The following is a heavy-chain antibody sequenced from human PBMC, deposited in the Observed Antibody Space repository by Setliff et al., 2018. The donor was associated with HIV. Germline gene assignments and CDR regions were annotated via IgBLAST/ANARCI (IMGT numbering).Heavy chain of an antibody. J-gene: IGHJ4*02. Sequence: LSLTCTVSGGSISSYYWSWIRQPPGKGLEWIGYIYYSGSTNYNPSLKSRVTISVDTSKNQFSLKLSSVTAADTAVYYCASGDGYNAFDFDYWGQGTLVTVSS. CDR1: GGSISSYY. V-gene: IGHV4-59*01. CDR2: IYYSGST. D-gene: IGHD5-12*01. CDR3: ASGDGYNAFDFDY.